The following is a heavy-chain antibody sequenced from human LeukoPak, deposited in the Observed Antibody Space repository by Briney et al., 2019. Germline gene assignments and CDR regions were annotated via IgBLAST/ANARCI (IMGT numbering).Heavy chain of an antibody. V-gene: IGHV4-59*12. J-gene: IGHJ6*02. CDR1: GGSISSYY. CDR3: ARGPMVRGYYYYGMDV. CDR2: IYYSGST. D-gene: IGHD3-10*01. Sequence: SETLSLTCTVSGGSISSYYWSWIRQPPGKGLEWIGYIYYSGSTNYNPSLKSRVTISVDTSKNQFSLKLSSVTAADTAVYYCARGPMVRGYYYYGMDVWGQGTTVTVSS.